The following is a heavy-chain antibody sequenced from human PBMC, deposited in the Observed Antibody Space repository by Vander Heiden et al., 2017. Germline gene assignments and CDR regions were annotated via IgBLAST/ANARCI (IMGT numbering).Heavy chain of an antibody. CDR2: IYYSGST. CDR3: ARHRKQWLDFFDY. J-gene: IGHJ4*02. CDR1: GGSISSSSYY. Sequence: QLLLQQSGPGLVKPSDTLSLTCTVSGGSISSSSYYWRWIRQPPGKGLEWIGSIYYSGSTYYNPTLKSRVTISVETSKNQFSLKLSSVTAAETAVYYCARHRKQWLDFFDYWGQGTLVTVYS. V-gene: IGHV4-39*01. D-gene: IGHD6-19*01.